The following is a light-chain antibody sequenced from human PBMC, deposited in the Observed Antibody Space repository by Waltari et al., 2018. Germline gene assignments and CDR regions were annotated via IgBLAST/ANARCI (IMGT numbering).Light chain of an antibody. J-gene: IGKJ1*01. Sequence: IVMTQSPDPLAVSLGERATIKCKTSQTVLYSSNNKNHLAWYQQKAGQPPKLLVHWASTRESGVPDRFSASGSGTDFTLTISSLQAEDVAVYYCSQYYSTPWTFGQGTKVEIK. V-gene: IGKV4-1*01. CDR2: WAS. CDR1: QTVLYSSNNKNH. CDR3: SQYYSTPWT.